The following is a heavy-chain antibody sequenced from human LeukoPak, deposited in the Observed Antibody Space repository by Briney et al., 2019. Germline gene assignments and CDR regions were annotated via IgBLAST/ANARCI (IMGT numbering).Heavy chain of an antibody. CDR1: GFTFSSYW. V-gene: IGHV3-7*01. J-gene: IGHJ3*02. CDR2: IKQDGSEK. CDR3: ARVAARTTDAFDI. Sequence: GGSLRLSCAASGFTFSSYWMSWVRQAPGKGLEWVANIKQDGSEKYYVDSVKGRFTISRDNAKNSLYLQMNSLRAEDTAVYYCARVAARTTDAFDIWGQGTMVTASS. D-gene: IGHD6-6*01.